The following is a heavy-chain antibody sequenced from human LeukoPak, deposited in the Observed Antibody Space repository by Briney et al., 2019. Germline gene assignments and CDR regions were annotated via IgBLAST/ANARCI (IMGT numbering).Heavy chain of an antibody. D-gene: IGHD1-26*01. CDR3: TTDRRWELLNFDY. CDR1: GFTFSNAW. J-gene: IGHJ4*02. CDR2: IKSKTDGGTT. V-gene: IGHV3-15*01. Sequence: GGSLRLSCAASGFTFSNAWMSWVRQAPGKGLEWVGRIKSKTDGGTTDYAAPVKGRFTNSRDDSKNTLYLQMNSLKTEDTAVYYCTTDRRWELLNFDYWGQGTLVTVSS.